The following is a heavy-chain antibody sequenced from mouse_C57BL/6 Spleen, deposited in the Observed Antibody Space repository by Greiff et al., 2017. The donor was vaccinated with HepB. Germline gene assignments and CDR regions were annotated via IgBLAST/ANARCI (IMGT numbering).Heavy chain of an antibody. CDR2: IYPGDGDT. V-gene: IGHV1-82*01. CDR3: ATRDY. CDR1: GYAFSSSW. J-gene: IGHJ2*01. Sequence: VQLQQSGPELVKPGASVKISCKASGYAFSSSWMNWVKQRPGKGLEWIGRIYPGDGDTNYNGKFKGKAKLTADKSSSTAYMQLSSLTSEESAVYFCATRDYWGQGTTLTVSS.